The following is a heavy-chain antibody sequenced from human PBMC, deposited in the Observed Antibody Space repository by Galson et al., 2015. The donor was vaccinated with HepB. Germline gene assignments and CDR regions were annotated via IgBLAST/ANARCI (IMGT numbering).Heavy chain of an antibody. CDR1: GFTFSQYD. CDR3: AKESLGGALDY. CDR2: ISYDGSNK. D-gene: IGHD3-16*01. J-gene: IGHJ4*02. Sequence: SLRLSCAGTGFTFSQYDMHWVRQVPGRGLEWVAVISYDGSNKYHGDSVKGRFTISRDNSKNTLHLEMSSLRPDDTAVYYCAKESLGGALDYLGQGTLVTVSS. V-gene: IGHV3-30*18.